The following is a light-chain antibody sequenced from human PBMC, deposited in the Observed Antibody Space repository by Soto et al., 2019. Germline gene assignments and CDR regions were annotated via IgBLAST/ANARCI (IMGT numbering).Light chain of an antibody. J-gene: IGKJ1*01. CDR2: GTS. Sequence: EIVLTQSLDTLSLSPGERATLSCRASQSVSSSYLAWYQQTPGQAPRLLIYGTSNRATGIPDRFSGSGSGTDFTLTISRLEPEDFAVYYCQQYGNSRWTFGQGTKVEIK. CDR3: QQYGNSRWT. V-gene: IGKV3-20*01. CDR1: QSVSSSY.